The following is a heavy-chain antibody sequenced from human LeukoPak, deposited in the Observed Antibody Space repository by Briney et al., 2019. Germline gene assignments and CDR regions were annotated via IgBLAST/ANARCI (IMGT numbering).Heavy chain of an antibody. CDR1: GGFISSGGYS. J-gene: IGHJ4*02. CDR2: IYHSGST. D-gene: IGHD3-10*01. V-gene: IGHV4-30-2*01. CDR3: ATGAMVRGVAPFDY. Sequence: SETLSLICAVSGGFISSGGYSWSWIRQPPGKGLEWIGYIYHSGSTYYNPSLKSRVTISVDRSKNQFSLKLSSVTAADTAVYYCATGAMVRGVAPFDYWGLGTLVTVSS.